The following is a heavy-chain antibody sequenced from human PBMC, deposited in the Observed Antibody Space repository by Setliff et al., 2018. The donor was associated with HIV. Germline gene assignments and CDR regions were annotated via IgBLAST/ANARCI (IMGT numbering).Heavy chain of an antibody. V-gene: IGHV3-49*03. J-gene: IGHJ3*02. CDR1: GFTFGDYA. Sequence: GGSLRLSCTASGFTFGDYAVSWFRQAPGKGLEWISFIRRETYGGTTEYAASVKGRYTISRDDSESIAYLHMNSLKSEDTAMYFCARDRGDSSGYYDAFDIWGQGTMVTVSS. CDR2: IRRETYGGTT. CDR3: ARDRGDSSGYYDAFDI. D-gene: IGHD6-19*01.